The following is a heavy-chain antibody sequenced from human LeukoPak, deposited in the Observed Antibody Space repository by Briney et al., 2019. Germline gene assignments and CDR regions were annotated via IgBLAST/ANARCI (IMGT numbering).Heavy chain of an antibody. V-gene: IGHV3-74*01. CDR1: GFTFSSYW. D-gene: IGHD1-26*01. J-gene: IGHJ4*02. Sequence: GGSLRLSCAASGFTFSSYWMHWVRQAPGKGLVWVSRISSDGSSTAYADSVKGRFTISRDNAKNTLYLQMNSLRAEDTAVYYCARGYSGSYRVDYWGQGTLVTVSS. CDR2: ISSDGSST. CDR3: ARGYSGSYRVDY.